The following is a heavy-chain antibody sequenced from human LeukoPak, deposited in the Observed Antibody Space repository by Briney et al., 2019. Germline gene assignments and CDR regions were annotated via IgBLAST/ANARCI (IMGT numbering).Heavy chain of an antibody. CDR3: ARLKCISTTCPSRYVMDV. V-gene: IGHV4-59*01. Sequence: PSETLSLTCSVSGGSISSYYWSWIRQPPGKVLEYIGYIYYSGSTNYNPSLKSRVTISVDTSKDQFSLNLTSVTAADTAVYYCARLKCISTTCPSRYVMDVWGQGTTVTVSS. CDR2: IYYSGST. J-gene: IGHJ6*02. D-gene: IGHD2-2*01. CDR1: GGSISSYY.